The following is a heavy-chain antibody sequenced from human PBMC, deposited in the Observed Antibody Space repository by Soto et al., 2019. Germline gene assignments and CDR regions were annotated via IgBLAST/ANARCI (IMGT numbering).Heavy chain of an antibody. D-gene: IGHD1-20*01. CDR3: ARGITLPTPLDY. CDR2: ISYDGSNK. V-gene: IGHV3-30*03. J-gene: IGHJ4*02. Sequence: GSLSLSCAASGFTFSNFGMHWVRQAPGKGLEWVAVISYDGSNKYYADSVKGRFTISRDNSKNTLYLQMNSLRSEDTAVYYCARGITLPTPLDYWGQGTLVTVSS. CDR1: GFTFSNFG.